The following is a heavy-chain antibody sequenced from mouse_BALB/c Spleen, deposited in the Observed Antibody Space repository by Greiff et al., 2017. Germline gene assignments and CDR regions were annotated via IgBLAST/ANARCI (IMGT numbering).Heavy chain of an antibody. CDR2: IDPSDSET. CDR1: GYTFTSYG. V-gene: IGHV1-61*01. J-gene: IGHJ4*01. CDR3: ARSGGIRSHYAMDY. Sequence: QVQLLQPGADLVRPGASVKLSCKASGYTFTSYGMNWVKQRPGQGLEWIGIIDPSDSETYYNQIFKDKATFTVDKSSSTTYMQLSSLTSEDTAVYYCARSGGIRSHYAMDYWGQGTSVTVSS. D-gene: IGHD5-2*01.